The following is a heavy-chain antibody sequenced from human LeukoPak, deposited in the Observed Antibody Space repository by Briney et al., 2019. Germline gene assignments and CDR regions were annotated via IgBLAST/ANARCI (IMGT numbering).Heavy chain of an antibody. CDR2: SSGSGGST. CDR3: AKDDSAYYPIS. CDR1: GFTFSSYA. Sequence: GGSLSLSCAASGFTFSSYAMGWVRQAPGKGLEGVSASSGSGGSTFYADSVEGRFTISRDNSKNRLYLQVNSLRPGDAAVYYCAKDDSAYYPISWGQGTLVTVSS. V-gene: IGHV3-23*01. D-gene: IGHD3-22*01. J-gene: IGHJ5*02.